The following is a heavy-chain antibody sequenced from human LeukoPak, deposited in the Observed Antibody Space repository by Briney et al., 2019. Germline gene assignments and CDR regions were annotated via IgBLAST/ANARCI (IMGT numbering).Heavy chain of an antibody. D-gene: IGHD3-22*01. CDR1: GFTFSSYG. V-gene: IGHV3-23*01. CDR3: AKDRRTMIVVVTSRGNAFDI. Sequence: GGSLRLSCAASGFTFSSYGMSWVRQAPGKGLEWVSAISGSGGSTYYADSVKGRFTISRDNSKNTLYLQMNSLRAEDTAVYYCAKDRRTMIVVVTSRGNAFDIWGQGTMVTVSS. CDR2: ISGSGGST. J-gene: IGHJ3*02.